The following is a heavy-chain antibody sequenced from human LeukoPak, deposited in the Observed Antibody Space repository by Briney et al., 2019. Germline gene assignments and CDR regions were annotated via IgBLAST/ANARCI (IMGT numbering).Heavy chain of an antibody. CDR1: GLSFSSFA. D-gene: IGHD2-2*01. J-gene: IGHJ6*03. CDR3: ARSSISPHYYFYYMDV. Sequence: GGSLRLSCAASGLSFSSFAMSWVRQAPGKGLEWVAFISHDGNDKYFADSVRGRFTISRDISKNTLYLQMNSLRAEDTAVYYCARSSISPHYYFYYMDVWGKGTTVTVSS. CDR2: ISHDGNDK. V-gene: IGHV3-30*06.